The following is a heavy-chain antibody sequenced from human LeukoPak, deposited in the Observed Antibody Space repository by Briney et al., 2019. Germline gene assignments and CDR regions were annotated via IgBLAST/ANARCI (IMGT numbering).Heavy chain of an antibody. J-gene: IGHJ4*02. Sequence: GGSLRLSCAASGFTFSSYEMNWVRQAPGKGLEWVSYISSSGSTIYYADSVKGRFTISRDNSKNTLYLQMNSLRAEDTAVYYCAKGRGVTPFDYWGQGTLVTVSS. V-gene: IGHV3-48*03. D-gene: IGHD2-21*02. CDR1: GFTFSSYE. CDR3: AKGRGVTPFDY. CDR2: ISSSGSTI.